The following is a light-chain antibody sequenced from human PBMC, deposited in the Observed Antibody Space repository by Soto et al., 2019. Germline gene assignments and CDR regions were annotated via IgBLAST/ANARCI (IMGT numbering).Light chain of an antibody. J-gene: IGKJ2*01. CDR1: QSVSSSY. CDR2: GAS. CDR3: HQYGSSPRT. V-gene: IGKV3-20*01. Sequence: EIVLTQSPGTLSLSPGERATLSCMASQSVSSSYLAWYQQKPGQAPRLLLYGASSRTTGIPDRFSGSGSGTDFTLSISRLETEDFAVYYCHQYGSSPRTFVQGTKLEI.